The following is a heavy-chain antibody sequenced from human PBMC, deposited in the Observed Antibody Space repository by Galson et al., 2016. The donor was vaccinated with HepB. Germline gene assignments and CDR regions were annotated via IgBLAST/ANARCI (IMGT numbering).Heavy chain of an antibody. CDR1: GFTFSTYS. CDR2: ISSSSTYM. Sequence: SLRLSCAASGFTFSTYSMNWVRQAPGKGLEWVSSISSSSTYMYYADSVKGRFTISRDNAKYSLYLQMNSLRAEDTAVYFCARGPYDSSGFGYWGQGTLVTVSS. V-gene: IGHV3-21*01. D-gene: IGHD3-22*01. J-gene: IGHJ4*02. CDR3: ARGPYDSSGFGY.